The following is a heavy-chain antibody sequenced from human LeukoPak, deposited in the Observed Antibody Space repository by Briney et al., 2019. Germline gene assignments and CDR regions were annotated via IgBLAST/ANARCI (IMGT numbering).Heavy chain of an antibody. CDR1: GGSFSGYY. D-gene: IGHD2-15*01. CDR2: INHSGST. CDR3: ARETRRYCSGGSCYPSGYYGMDV. Sequence: SETLSLTCAVYGGSFSGYYWSWIRQPPGKGLEWIGEINHSGSTNYNPSLKGRVTISVDTSKNQFSLKLSSVTAADTAVYYCARETRRYCSGGSCYPSGYYGMDVWGQGTTVTVSS. V-gene: IGHV4-34*01. J-gene: IGHJ6*02.